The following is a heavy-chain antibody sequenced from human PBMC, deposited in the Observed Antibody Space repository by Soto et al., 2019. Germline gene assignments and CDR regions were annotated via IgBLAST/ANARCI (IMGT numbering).Heavy chain of an antibody. CDR1: GFTFSSYG. CDR3: ARDSATMTGGYYYGMDV. Sequence: GGSLRLSCAASGFTFSSYGMHWVRQAPGKGLEWVAVIWYDGSNKYYADSVKGRFTISRDNSKNTLYLQMNSLRAEDTAVYYCARDSATMTGGYYYGMDVWGQGTTVTVSS. D-gene: IGHD4-17*01. J-gene: IGHJ6*02. CDR2: IWYDGSNK. V-gene: IGHV3-33*01.